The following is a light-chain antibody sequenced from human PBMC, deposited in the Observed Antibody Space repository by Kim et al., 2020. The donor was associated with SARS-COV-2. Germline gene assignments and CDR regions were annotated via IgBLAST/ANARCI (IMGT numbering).Light chain of an antibody. V-gene: IGLV3-19*01. Sequence: ALEHTVRITCQGDSLRSYYASWYQQKPGQAPVLVIYGKNNRPSGIPDRFSGSSSGNTASLTITGAQAEDEADYYCNSRDSSGNLWVFGGGTQLTVL. J-gene: IGLJ3*02. CDR1: SLRSYY. CDR2: GKN. CDR3: NSRDSSGNLWV.